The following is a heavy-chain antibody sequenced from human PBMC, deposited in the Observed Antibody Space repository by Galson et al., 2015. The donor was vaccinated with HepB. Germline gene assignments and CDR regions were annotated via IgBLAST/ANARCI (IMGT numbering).Heavy chain of an antibody. J-gene: IGHJ4*02. CDR2: IFHSGIT. CDR1: GGSFSDYY. V-gene: IGHV4-34*12. CDR3: ARGPKGRDYFDY. Sequence: ETLSLTCAVYGGSFSDYYWSWIRQPPGKGLEWIGEIFHSGITNYNPSLKSRVTMSVDTSKNHFSLKLTSVTVAETAVYYCARGPKGRDYFDYWSQGSLVTASS.